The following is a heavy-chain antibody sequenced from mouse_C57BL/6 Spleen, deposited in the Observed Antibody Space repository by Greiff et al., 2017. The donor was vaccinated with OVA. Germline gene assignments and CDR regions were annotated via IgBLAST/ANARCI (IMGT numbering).Heavy chain of an antibody. V-gene: IGHV5-17*01. CDR1: GFTFSDYG. D-gene: IGHD2-3*01. Sequence: DVMLVESGGGLVKPGGSLKLSCAASGFTFSDYGMHWVRQAPEKGLEWVAYISSGSSTIYYADTVKGRFTISRDNAKNTLFLQMTSLRSEDTAMYYCARYDGYEDYAMDYWGQGTSVTVSS. CDR3: ARYDGYEDYAMDY. J-gene: IGHJ4*01. CDR2: ISSGSSTI.